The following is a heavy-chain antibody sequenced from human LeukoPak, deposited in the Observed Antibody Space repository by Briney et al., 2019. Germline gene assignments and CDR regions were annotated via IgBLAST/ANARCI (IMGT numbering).Heavy chain of an antibody. J-gene: IGHJ6*02. D-gene: IGHD2-2*01. CDR1: GFSVSNNY. V-gene: IGHV3-53*01. CDR2: IHSDGNT. CDR3: AKSRGYGMDV. Sequence: GGSLRLSCAASGFSVSNNYMNWVRQAPGKGLEWVSVIHSDGNTYYADSVEGRFTISRDKSKNTLYLQMNSLRAEDTAVYHCAKSRGYGMDVWGQGTTVIVSS.